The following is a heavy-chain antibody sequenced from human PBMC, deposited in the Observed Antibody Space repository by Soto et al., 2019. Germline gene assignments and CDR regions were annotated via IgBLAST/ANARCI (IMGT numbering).Heavy chain of an antibody. D-gene: IGHD2-15*01. CDR2: IFYSGNT. Sequence: PSETLSLTCTVSGGSISSTRYFWGWIRQPPGEGLEWIGSIFYSGNTHYNSSLKSRVTISVDASNNQFSLNLSSVTAADTAVYYCARHNNPYSPYYGLDVWGLGTTITVS. CDR1: GGSISSTRYF. CDR3: ARHNNPYSPYYGLDV. J-gene: IGHJ6*02. V-gene: IGHV4-39*01.